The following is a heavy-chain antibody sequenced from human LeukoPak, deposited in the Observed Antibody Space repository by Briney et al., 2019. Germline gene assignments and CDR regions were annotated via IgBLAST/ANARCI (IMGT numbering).Heavy chain of an antibody. J-gene: IGHJ4*02. V-gene: IGHV3-30*04. CDR1: GFTFSSYA. Sequence: QPGGSLRLSCAASGFTFSSYAFHWVRQAPGKGLEWVALISYDETNKSYADSVKGRFTISRDISQNTLYLQMNSLRAADTAVYYCAGAAHRGFSFDYWGQGTLVTVSS. CDR3: AGAAHRGFSFDY. CDR2: ISYDETNK. D-gene: IGHD3-10*01.